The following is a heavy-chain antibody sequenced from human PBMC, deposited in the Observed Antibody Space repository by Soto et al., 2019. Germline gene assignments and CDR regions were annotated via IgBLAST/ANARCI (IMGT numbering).Heavy chain of an antibody. J-gene: IGHJ6*03. CDR1: GGSFSGYY. CDR3: ARGAILTGYYSVYYYMDV. V-gene: IGHV4-34*01. CDR2: INHSGST. D-gene: IGHD3-9*01. Sequence: PSETLSLACAVYGGSFSGYYWSWIRQPPGKGLEWIGEINHSGSTNYNPSLKSRVTISVDTSKNQFSLKLSSVTAADTAVYYCARGAILTGYYSVYYYMDVWGKGNTVPVSS.